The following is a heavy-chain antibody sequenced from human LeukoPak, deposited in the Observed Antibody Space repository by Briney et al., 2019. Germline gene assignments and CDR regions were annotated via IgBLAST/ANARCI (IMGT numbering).Heavy chain of an antibody. CDR2: ISSSSSTI. J-gene: IGHJ4*02. Sequence: GGSLRLSCAASGLTVSSYSMNWVRQAPGKGLEWVSYISSSSSTIYYADSVKGRFTISRDNAKNSLYLQMNSLRDEDTAVYYCARARASGCSGFDYWGQGTLVTVSS. V-gene: IGHV3-48*02. CDR3: ARARASGCSGFDY. D-gene: IGHD2-15*01. CDR1: GLTVSSYS.